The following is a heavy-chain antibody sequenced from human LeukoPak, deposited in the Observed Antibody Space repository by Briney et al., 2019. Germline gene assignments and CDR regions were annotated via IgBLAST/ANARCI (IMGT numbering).Heavy chain of an antibody. CDR3: ASLIYGDYSY. D-gene: IGHD4-17*01. V-gene: IGHV3-72*01. CDR2: TRNKANSYTT. J-gene: IGHJ4*02. CDR1: GFTFSDDY. Sequence: PGGSLRLSCAASGFTFSDDYMDWVRQAPGKGLEWVGRTRNKANSYTTEYAASVKGRFTISRDDSKNSLYLQMNSLKTEDTAVYYCASLIYGDYSYWGQGTLVTVSS.